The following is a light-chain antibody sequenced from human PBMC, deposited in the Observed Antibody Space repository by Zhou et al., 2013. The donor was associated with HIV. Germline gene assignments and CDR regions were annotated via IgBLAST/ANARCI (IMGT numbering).Light chain of an antibody. V-gene: IGKV1-13*02. J-gene: IGKJ3*01. Sequence: AIQLTQSPSSLPASVGDRVTITCRASQGISSALAWYQQKPGKTPKLLIYDVSILGSEVPSRFIGAVSGTDFTLTISSLQPEDFGTYYCQQCSAYPFTFGPGTTVDLK. CDR1: QGISSA. CDR2: DVS. CDR3: QQCSAYPFT.